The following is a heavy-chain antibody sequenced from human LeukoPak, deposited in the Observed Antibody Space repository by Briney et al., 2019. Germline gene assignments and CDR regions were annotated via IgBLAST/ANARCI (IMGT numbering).Heavy chain of an antibody. CDR2: NNNHSGST. D-gene: IGHD1-26*01. CDR1: GYTFTGHY. Sequence: ASVNVSCKASGYTFTGHYIHWVRQAPGQGLEWLGLNNNHSGSTNYAQRLKGRVTMARDTSISTAYMELSRLRSDDTAVYFCARDPSGSYDYWGQGNLVTVSS. CDR3: ARDPSGSYDY. V-gene: IGHV1-2*02. J-gene: IGHJ4*02.